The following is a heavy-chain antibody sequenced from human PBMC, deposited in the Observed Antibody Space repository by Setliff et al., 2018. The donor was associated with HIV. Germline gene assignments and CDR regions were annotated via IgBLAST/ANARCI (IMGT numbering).Heavy chain of an antibody. CDR2: INPNSGGT. V-gene: IGHV1-2*02. CDR3: ARTLPQYTNLFDY. CDR1: GYTFASYG. Sequence: ASVKVSCKGSGYTFASYGVSWVRQAPGQGLEWMGWINPNSGGTNYAQKFQGRVTMTRDTSISTAYMELSRLRSDDTAVYYCARTLPQYTNLFDYWGQGTLVTVSS. J-gene: IGHJ4*02. D-gene: IGHD5-18*01.